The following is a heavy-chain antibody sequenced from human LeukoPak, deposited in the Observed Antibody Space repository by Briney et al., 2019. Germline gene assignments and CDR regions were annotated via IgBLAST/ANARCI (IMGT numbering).Heavy chain of an antibody. CDR3: ARYSSSPDHYGMDV. D-gene: IGHD6-13*01. V-gene: IGHV4-34*01. CDR2: INHSGST. J-gene: IGHJ6*02. CDR1: GGSFSGYY. Sequence: SETLSLTCAVYGGSFSGYYWSWIRQPPGKGLEWIGEINHSGSTNYNPSLKSRVTISVDKSKNQFSLKLSSVTAADTAVYYCARYSSSPDHYGMDVWGQGTTVTVSS.